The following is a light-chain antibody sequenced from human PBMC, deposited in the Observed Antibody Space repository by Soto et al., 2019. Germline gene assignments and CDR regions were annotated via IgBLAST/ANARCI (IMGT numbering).Light chain of an antibody. J-gene: IGLJ2*01. V-gene: IGLV1-47*01. CDR1: NSNIGSNY. CDR2: RNN. CDR3: STGDDSRPGIVV. Sequence: QSVLTQPPSASGTPGQTVTISCSGSNSNIGSNYVCWYQQLPGTAPKLLIYRNNHRPSGVPDRFSGSKSGTSASLAISGLRSEDEADYYCSTGDDSRPGIVVFGGGTKLTVL.